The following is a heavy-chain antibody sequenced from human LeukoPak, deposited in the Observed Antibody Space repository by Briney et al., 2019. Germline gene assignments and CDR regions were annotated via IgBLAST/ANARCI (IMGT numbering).Heavy chain of an antibody. D-gene: IGHD3-10*01. J-gene: IGHJ4*02. CDR3: AKLLYGSGKFDY. CDR1: GFTFRSHW. Sequence: GGSLRLSCAASGFTFRSHWMHWVRQAPGKGLVWVSRIKGDESYTNHADSVKGRFTISRDNAKNTLYLQMTSLRAEDTAVYYCAKLLYGSGKFDYWGQGTLVTVSS. V-gene: IGHV3-74*01. CDR2: IKGDESYT.